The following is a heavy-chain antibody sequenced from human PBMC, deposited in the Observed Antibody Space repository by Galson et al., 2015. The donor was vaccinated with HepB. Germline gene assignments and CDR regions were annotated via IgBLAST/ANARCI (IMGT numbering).Heavy chain of an antibody. CDR2: ISYDGSNK. Sequence: SLRLSCAASGFTFSSYAMHWVRQAPGKGLEWVAVISYDGSNKYYADSVKGRFTISRDNSKNTLYLQMNSLRAEDTAVYYCAKEIVVVPAASPRGVPMDYWGQGTLVTVSS. V-gene: IGHV3-30*04. CDR3: AKEIVVVPAASPRGVPMDY. J-gene: IGHJ4*02. CDR1: GFTFSSYA. D-gene: IGHD2-2*01.